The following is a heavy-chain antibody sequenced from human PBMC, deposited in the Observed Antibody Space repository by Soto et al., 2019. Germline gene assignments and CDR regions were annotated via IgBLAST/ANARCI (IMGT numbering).Heavy chain of an antibody. J-gene: IGHJ5*02. CDR2: IYYSGST. V-gene: IGHV4-31*03. CDR3: ARVLMDSSGYYLGHFNWFDP. Sequence: QVQLQESGPGLVKPSQTLSLTCTVSGGSISSGGYYWSWIRQHPGKGLEWIGYIYYSGSTSYNPSLKSRVTISVDTSKNQFSLKLSSVTAADTAVYYCARVLMDSSGYYLGHFNWFDPWGQGTLVTVSS. D-gene: IGHD3-22*01. CDR1: GGSISSGGYY.